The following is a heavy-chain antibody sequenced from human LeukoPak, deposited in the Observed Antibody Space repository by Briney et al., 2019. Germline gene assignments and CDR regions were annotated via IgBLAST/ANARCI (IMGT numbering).Heavy chain of an antibody. Sequence: SETLSLTCTVSGGSLSGYSWSWIRQSPGEGLEWIGYIYYVGSANYYPSLKSRVTISMDTSKNPFSLKLNSVTAADTAVYYCARSNDFWSGYYPLDYWGQGTLVTVSS. CDR2: IYYVGSA. CDR1: GGSLSGYS. D-gene: IGHD3-3*01. J-gene: IGHJ4*02. V-gene: IGHV4-59*01. CDR3: ARSNDFWSGYYPLDY.